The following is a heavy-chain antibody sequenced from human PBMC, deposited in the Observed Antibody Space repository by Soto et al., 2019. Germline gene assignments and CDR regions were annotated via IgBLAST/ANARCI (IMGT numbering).Heavy chain of an antibody. V-gene: IGHV5-10-1*01. Sequence: GESLKISCKGSGYSFTSYWISWVRQMPGKGLEWMGRIDPSDSYTNYSPSFQGHVTISADKSISTAYLQWSSLKASDAAMYYCARRASSHYGMDVWGQGTTVTVSS. D-gene: IGHD6-13*01. CDR2: IDPSDSYT. J-gene: IGHJ6*02. CDR3: ARRASSHYGMDV. CDR1: GYSFTSYW.